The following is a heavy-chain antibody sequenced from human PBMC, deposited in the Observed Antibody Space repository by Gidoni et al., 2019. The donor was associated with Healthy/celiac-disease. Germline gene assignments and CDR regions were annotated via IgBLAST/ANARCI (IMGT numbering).Heavy chain of an antibody. Sequence: QVQLVQSGAEVKKPGSSVKVSCKAAGATFSSYAISWVRQAPGQGLEWMGGIIPIFGTANYAQKFQGRVTITADESTSTAYMELSSLRSEDTAVYYCAREAPSYGDYGGGIDPWGQGTLVTVSS. CDR2: IIPIFGTA. CDR3: AREAPSYGDYGGGIDP. V-gene: IGHV1-69*01. J-gene: IGHJ5*02. CDR1: GATFSSYA. D-gene: IGHD4-17*01.